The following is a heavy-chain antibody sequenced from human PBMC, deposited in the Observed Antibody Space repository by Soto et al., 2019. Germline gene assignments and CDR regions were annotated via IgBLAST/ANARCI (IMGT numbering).Heavy chain of an antibody. V-gene: IGHV3-30-3*01. CDR3: ARSNRGFDY. Sequence: LRLSCAASGFTFSSYAMHWVRQASGKGLEWVAVISYDGSNKYYADSVKGRFTISRDNSKNTLYLQMNSLRAEDTAVYYCARSNRGFDYWGQGTLVTVSS. J-gene: IGHJ4*02. CDR1: GFTFSSYA. D-gene: IGHD2-15*01. CDR2: ISYDGSNK.